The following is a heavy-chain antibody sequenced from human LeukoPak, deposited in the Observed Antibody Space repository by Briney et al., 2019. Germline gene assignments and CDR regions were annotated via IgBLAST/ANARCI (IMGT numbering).Heavy chain of an antibody. V-gene: IGHV1-2*06. CDR3: ARVTWKTVVAAPDY. D-gene: IGHD2-15*01. CDR2: INPHSGGT. J-gene: IGHJ4*02. Sequence: ASVKVSCKASGYTSTDYYMHWVRQAPGQGLEWMGRINPHSGGTNYAQKFQGRVSMTRDTSINTAYMEVSRLTSDDTAVYYCARVTWKTVVAAPDYWGQGTLVTVSS. CDR1: GYTSTDYY.